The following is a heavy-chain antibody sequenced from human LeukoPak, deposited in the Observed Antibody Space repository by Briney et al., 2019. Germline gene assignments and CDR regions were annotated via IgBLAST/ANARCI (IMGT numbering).Heavy chain of an antibody. J-gene: IGHJ4*02. D-gene: IGHD3-22*01. V-gene: IGHV3-23*01. CDR3: ARLPPPYYYDSSGYIPPDY. CDR2: ISGSGGST. Sequence: GGSLRLSCAASGFTFSSYAMSWVRQAPGKGLEWVSAISGSGGSTYYADSVKGRFIISRDNSKNTLYLQMNSLRAEDTAVYYCARLPPPYYYDSSGYIPPDYWGQGTLVTVSS. CDR1: GFTFSSYA.